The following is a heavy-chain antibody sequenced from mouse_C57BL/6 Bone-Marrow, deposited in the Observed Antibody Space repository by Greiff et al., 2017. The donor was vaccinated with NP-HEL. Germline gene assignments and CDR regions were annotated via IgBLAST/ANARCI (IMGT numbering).Heavy chain of an antibody. CDR1: GYTFTSYW. CDR2: IDPSDSYT. V-gene: IGHV1-50*01. J-gene: IGHJ1*03. CDR3: AREGYGSSYVGYFDV. Sequence: VQLQQSGAELVKPGASVKLSCKASGYTFTSYWMQWVKQRPGQGLEWIGEIDPSDSYTNYNQKFKGKATLTVDTSSSTAYMQLSSLTSEDSAVYYCAREGYGSSYVGYFDVWGTGTTVTVSS. D-gene: IGHD1-1*01.